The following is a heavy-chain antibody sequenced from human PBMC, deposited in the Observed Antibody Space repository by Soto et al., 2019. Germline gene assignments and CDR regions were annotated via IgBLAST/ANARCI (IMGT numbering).Heavy chain of an antibody. Sequence: QVQLVESGGGLVKPGGSLRLSCAASGFTFSDYYMSWIRQAPGKGLEWVSYISSSSSYTNYADSVKGRFTISRDNAKNSLNRQMNSLRAEDTAVYYCARDLDGPGWFDPWGQGTLVTVSS. J-gene: IGHJ5*02. CDR3: ARDLDGPGWFDP. V-gene: IGHV3-11*05. CDR2: ISSSSSYT. CDR1: GFTFSDYY.